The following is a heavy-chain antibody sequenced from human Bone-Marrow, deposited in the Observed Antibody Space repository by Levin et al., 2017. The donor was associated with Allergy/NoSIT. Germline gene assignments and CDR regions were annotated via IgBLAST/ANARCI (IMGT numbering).Heavy chain of an antibody. D-gene: IGHD4-23*01. J-gene: IGHJ3*02. CDR3: AYHLLETTVAAFDI. Sequence: GESLKISCTPSAFTLSDYFMSWVRQAPGKGPEWLSYIDISGNTIHYADSVKGRFTISRDNAGNSLYLQMNNLRVEDTAVYYCAYHLLETTVAAFDIWGQGTMVTVSS. CDR1: AFTLSDYF. V-gene: IGHV3-11*01. CDR2: IDISGNTI.